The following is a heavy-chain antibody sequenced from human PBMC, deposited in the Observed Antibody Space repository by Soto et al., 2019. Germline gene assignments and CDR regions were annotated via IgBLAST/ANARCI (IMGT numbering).Heavy chain of an antibody. CDR1: GGSVSSGSYY. V-gene: IGHV4-61*01. CDR3: ARVSSGYDRFDP. CDR2: IYYSGST. Sequence: SETLSLTCTVSGGSVSSGSYYWSWIRQPPGKGLEWIGYIYYSGSTNYNPSLKSRVTISVDTSKNQFSLKLSSVTAADTAVYYCARVSSGYDRFDPWGQGTLVTVSS. J-gene: IGHJ5*02. D-gene: IGHD5-12*01.